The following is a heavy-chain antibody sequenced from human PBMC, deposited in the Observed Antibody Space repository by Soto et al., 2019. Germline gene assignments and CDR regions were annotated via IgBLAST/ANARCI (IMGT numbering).Heavy chain of an antibody. CDR2: IYHSGST. CDR3: ARGAATVTPGWFDP. Sequence: LSLTCAVSGYSISSGYYWGWIRQTPGKGLEWIASIYHSGSTYYNPSLKSRVTISVDTSKNQFSLKLTSVTAADTAVYYCARGAATVTPGWFDPWGQGILVTVSS. V-gene: IGHV4-38-2*01. D-gene: IGHD4-17*01. CDR1: GYSISSGYY. J-gene: IGHJ5*02.